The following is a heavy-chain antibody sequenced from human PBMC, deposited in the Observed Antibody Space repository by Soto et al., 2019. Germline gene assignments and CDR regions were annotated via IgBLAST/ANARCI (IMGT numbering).Heavy chain of an antibody. J-gene: IGHJ4*02. CDR2: IYYSGST. Sequence: SETLSLTCTVSGGSISSSSYYWGWIRQPPGKGLEWIGSIYYSGSTYYNPSLKSRVTISVDTSKNQFSLKLSSVTAADTAVYYCARRPYSSSWSFWGQGTLVTVSS. V-gene: IGHV4-39*01. D-gene: IGHD6-13*01. CDR3: ARRPYSSSWSF. CDR1: GGSISSSSYY.